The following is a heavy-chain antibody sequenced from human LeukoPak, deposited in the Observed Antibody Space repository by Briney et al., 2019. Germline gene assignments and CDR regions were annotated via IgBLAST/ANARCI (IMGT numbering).Heavy chain of an antibody. V-gene: IGHV4-4*02. J-gene: IGHJ4*02. CDR2: IYHRGHT. CDR1: GGSISSSNW. D-gene: IGHD3-10*01. CDR3: ARDIPCLLWFRERNY. Sequence: SVTLALMCAVSGGSISSSNWWGWVRPPPGKGLEWIGEIYHRGHTNYNPSLKSLVTISVDKSNNHFYLNSSSVNAADTAVYSGARDIPCLLWFRERNYWGQGTLVTVSS.